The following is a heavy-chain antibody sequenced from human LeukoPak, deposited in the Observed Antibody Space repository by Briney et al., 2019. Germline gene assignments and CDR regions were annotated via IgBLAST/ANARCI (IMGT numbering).Heavy chain of an antibody. CDR1: GGSISSSSYY. Sequence: SETLSLTCTVSGGSISSSSYYWGWIRQPPGKGLEWIGSIYYSGSTYYNPSLKSRVTISVDTSKNQFSLKLSSVTAADTAVYYCARGLGSGSNMFDPWGQGTLVTVSS. CDR2: IYYSGST. D-gene: IGHD6-19*01. J-gene: IGHJ5*02. CDR3: ARGLGSGSNMFDP. V-gene: IGHV4-39*07.